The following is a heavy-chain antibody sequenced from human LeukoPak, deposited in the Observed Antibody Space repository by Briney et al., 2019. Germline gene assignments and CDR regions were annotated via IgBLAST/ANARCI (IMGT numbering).Heavy chain of an antibody. D-gene: IGHD2/OR15-2a*01. Sequence: GRSLRLSCEASGFTFRSYGMHWVRQAPGKGLESVAVIWSDGNTKYYADSVEGRFNISRDNSKNTLFLQMDSLRVEDTAVYFCAKQRRFREYFFDYWGQGTLVTVSS. CDR3: AKQRRFREYFFDY. CDR1: GFTFRSYG. V-gene: IGHV3-33*06. CDR2: IWSDGNTK. J-gene: IGHJ4*02.